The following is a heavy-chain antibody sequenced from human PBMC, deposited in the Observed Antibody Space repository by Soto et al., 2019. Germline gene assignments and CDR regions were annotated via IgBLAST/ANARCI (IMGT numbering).Heavy chain of an antibody. CDR3: AKDPSGIVLVPAGSPLPYGMDV. V-gene: IGHV3-30*18. Sequence: GGSLRLSCAASGFTFSSYGMHWVRQAPGKGLEWVAVISYDGSNKYYADSVKGRFTISRDNSKNTLYLQMNSLRAEDTAVYYCAKDPSGIVLVPAGSPLPYGMDVWGQGTTVTVSS. CDR2: ISYDGSNK. D-gene: IGHD2-2*01. J-gene: IGHJ6*02. CDR1: GFTFSSYG.